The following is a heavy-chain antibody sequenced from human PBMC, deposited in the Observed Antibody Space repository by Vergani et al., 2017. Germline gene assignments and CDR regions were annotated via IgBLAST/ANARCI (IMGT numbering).Heavy chain of an antibody. CDR1: GFTFNRYG. D-gene: IGHD2-15*01. V-gene: IGHV3-30*02. Sequence: QVQLVQSGGGVVQPVGSLRLSCVASGFTFNRYGMQWVRQAPGQGLEWVAYVLFDGSNEYYADSVKGRFIVSRDNSNDALYLQMNSLRTDDTAVYYCARDLAYCHEGSCALWGQGSVVTVSS. J-gene: IGHJ4*02. CDR2: VLFDGSNE. CDR3: ARDLAYCHEGSCAL.